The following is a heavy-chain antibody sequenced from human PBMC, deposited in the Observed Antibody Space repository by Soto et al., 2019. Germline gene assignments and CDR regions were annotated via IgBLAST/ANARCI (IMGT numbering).Heavy chain of an antibody. V-gene: IGHV3-33*01. Sequence: QVQLVESGGGVVQPGRSLRLSCAASGFTFSSYGMHWVRQAPGKGLEWVAVIWYDGSNKYYADSVKGRFTISRDNSKNTLYLQMNSLRDEDTAVYYCARDRRWFGEIELGCLDYWGQGTLVTVSS. CDR2: IWYDGSNK. D-gene: IGHD3-10*01. CDR3: ARDRRWFGEIELGCLDY. J-gene: IGHJ4*02. CDR1: GFTFSSYG.